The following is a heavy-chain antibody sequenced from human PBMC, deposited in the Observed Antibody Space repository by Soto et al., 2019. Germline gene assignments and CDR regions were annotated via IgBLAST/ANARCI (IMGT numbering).Heavy chain of an antibody. CDR2: INPSARSA. CDR1: GYTFTNYY. Sequence: QVQLVQSGAEVKNPGASVKLSCKASGYTFTNYYLHWVRQAPGQGLEWVGMINPSARSASYAQKLRGRLTMDRETSTTTVYMELSRLTFEDTALYFCARDNSAANGVLDHWGQGTLVTVSS. V-gene: IGHV1-46*04. D-gene: IGHD1-1*01. J-gene: IGHJ4*02. CDR3: ARDNSAANGVLDH.